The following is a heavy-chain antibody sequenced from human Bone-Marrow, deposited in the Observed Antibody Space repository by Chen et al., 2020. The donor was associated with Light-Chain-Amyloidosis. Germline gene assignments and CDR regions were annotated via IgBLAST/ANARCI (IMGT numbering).Heavy chain of an antibody. D-gene: IGHD2-8*01. CDR2: ISGSGGST. CDR3: AKDGMYSMSGYYYGMDV. CDR1: GFTFSSYA. J-gene: IGHJ6*02. Sequence: EVQLLESGGGLVQPGGSLRLSCAASGFTFSSYAMSWVHQAPGKGLEWVSAISGSGGSTYYADSVKGRFTISRDNSKNTLYLQMNSLRAEETAVYYCAKDGMYSMSGYYYGMDVWGQGTTVTVSS. V-gene: IGHV3-23*01.